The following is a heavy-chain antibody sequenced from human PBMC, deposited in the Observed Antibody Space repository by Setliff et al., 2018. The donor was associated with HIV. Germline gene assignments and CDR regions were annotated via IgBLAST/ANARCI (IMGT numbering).Heavy chain of an antibody. Sequence: GGSLRLSCVASGFTFSRFWMHWVRQVPGKGLLWVSRIHPDGTRATFADSVKGRFTISRDNAKNTLYLQMTNLRVEDTAVYYCARDSPQGWNRPRDMDVWGKGTTVTVSS. CDR1: GFTFSRFW. V-gene: IGHV3-74*01. CDR3: ARDSPQGWNRPRDMDV. CDR2: IHPDGTRA. D-gene: IGHD1-1*01. J-gene: IGHJ6*03.